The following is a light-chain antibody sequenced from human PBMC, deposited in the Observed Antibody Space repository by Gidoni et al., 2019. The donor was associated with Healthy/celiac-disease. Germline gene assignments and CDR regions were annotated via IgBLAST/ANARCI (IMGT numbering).Light chain of an antibody. CDR1: QSVSSY. Sequence: EIVITQSPPTLSVSPGERATLSCTASQSVSSYLAWYQHKPGQAPRLLIYGASTRATGIPARFSGSGSGTEFTLTISSLQSEDFAVYYCQQYNNWPYTFGQGTKLEIK. V-gene: IGKV3-15*01. J-gene: IGKJ2*01. CDR2: GAS. CDR3: QQYNNWPYT.